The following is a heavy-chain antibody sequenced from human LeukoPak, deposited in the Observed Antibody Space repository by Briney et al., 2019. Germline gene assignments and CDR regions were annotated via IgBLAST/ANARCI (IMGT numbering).Heavy chain of an antibody. J-gene: IGHJ4*02. CDR3: ANGLRVWPMTTVTD. CDR1: GFTVSSNY. D-gene: IGHD4-11*01. CDR2: IYSGGST. V-gene: IGHV3-53*01. Sequence: PGGSLRLSCAASGFTVSSNYMSWVRQAPGKGLEWVSVIYSGGSTYYADSVKGRFTISRDNSKNTLYLLMNSLRAEDTAIYYCANGLRVWPMTTVTDWGQGTLVTVSS.